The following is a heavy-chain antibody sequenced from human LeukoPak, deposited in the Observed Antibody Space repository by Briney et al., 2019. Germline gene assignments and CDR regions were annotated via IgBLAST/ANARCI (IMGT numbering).Heavy chain of an antibody. J-gene: IGHJ4*02. CDR3: ASPGYCSSTSCSYFDY. V-gene: IGHV3-7*01. D-gene: IGHD2-2*03. CDR1: GFTFSSYW. CDR2: IKQDGSEK. Sequence: GGSLRLSCAASGFTFSSYWMSWVRQAPGKGLEWVANIKQDGSEKYYVDSVKGRFTISRDNAKNSLYLQMNSLRAEDTAVYYCASPGYCSSTSCSYFDYWGQGTLVTVSS.